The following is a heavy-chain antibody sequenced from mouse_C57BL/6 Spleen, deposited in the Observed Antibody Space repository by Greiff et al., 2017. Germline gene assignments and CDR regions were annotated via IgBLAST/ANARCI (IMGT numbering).Heavy chain of an antibody. J-gene: IGHJ2*01. CDR1: GFTFSDYY. Sequence: EVQRVESEGGLVQPGSSMKLSCTASGFTFSDYYMAWVRQVPEKGLEWVANINYDGSSTYYLDSLKSRFIISRDNAKNILYLQMSSLKSEDTATYYCARDGYGFDYWGQGTTLTVSS. CDR3: ARDGYGFDY. V-gene: IGHV5-16*01. CDR2: INYDGSST. D-gene: IGHD1-1*01.